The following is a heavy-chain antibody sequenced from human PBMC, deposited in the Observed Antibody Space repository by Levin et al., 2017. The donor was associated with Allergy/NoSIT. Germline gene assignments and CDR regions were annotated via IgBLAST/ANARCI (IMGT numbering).Heavy chain of an antibody. V-gene: IGHV3-7*01. CDR1: GFTFSSYW. D-gene: IGHD6-13*01. J-gene: IGHJ4*02. CDR2: IKQDGSEK. Sequence: GESLKISCAASGFTFSSYWMSWVRQAPGKGLEWVANIKQDGSEKYYVDSVKGRFTISRDNAKNSLYLQMNSLRAEDTAVYYCARVVEGIAAAGLVFAFDYWGQGTLVTVSS. CDR3: ARVVEGIAAAGLVFAFDY.